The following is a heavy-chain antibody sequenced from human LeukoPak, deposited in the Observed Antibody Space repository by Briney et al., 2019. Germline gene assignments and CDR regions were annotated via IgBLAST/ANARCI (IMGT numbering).Heavy chain of an antibody. D-gene: IGHD6-19*01. J-gene: IGHJ3*02. V-gene: IGHV4-59*08. CDR3: ARIPTNAVPSAHNGFDI. Sequence: PSETLSLTCTVSGVSISNYYWSWIRQPPGKGLEWIGYIYYSGSTNYNPSLKSRVTISVDTSKNQFSLRLNSVTAADTSIYYCARIPTNAVPSAHNGFDIWGQGTMLTVSS. CDR1: GVSISNYY. CDR2: IYYSGST.